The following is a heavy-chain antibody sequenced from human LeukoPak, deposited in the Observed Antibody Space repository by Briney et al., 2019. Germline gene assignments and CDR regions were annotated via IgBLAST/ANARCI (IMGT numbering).Heavy chain of an antibody. CDR1: GFTFSSYG. CDR2: IWYDGSNK. J-gene: IGHJ6*02. Sequence: PGRSLRLSCAASGFTFSSYGMHWVRQAPGKGLEWVAVIWYDGSNKYYADSVKGRFTTSRDNSKNTLYLQMNSLRAEDTAVYYCARESFQTAMAYYYGMDVWGQGTTVTASS. D-gene: IGHD5-18*01. CDR3: ARESFQTAMAYYYGMDV. V-gene: IGHV3-33*01.